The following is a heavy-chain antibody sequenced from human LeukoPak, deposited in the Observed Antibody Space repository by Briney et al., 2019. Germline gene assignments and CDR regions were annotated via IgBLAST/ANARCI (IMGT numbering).Heavy chain of an antibody. Sequence: ASVKVSCKVSGHSLAELAMHWVRQAPGKGLEWVGGFGPEEGETFYAQEVLGRVSMTEDTSTDTAYMELSSLTSEDTAVYYCAILPLTVVTPLDVWGQGTTVTVSS. J-gene: IGHJ6*02. D-gene: IGHD4-23*01. CDR3: AILPLTVVTPLDV. V-gene: IGHV1-24*01. CDR1: GHSLAELA. CDR2: FGPEEGET.